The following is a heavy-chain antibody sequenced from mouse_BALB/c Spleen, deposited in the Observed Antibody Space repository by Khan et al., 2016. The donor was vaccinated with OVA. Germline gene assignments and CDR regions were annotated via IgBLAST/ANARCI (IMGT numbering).Heavy chain of an antibody. CDR2: INPHLGET. D-gene: IGHD1-1*01. V-gene: IGHV1-20*02. CDR3: ARIYRSDFDY. Sequence: VQLQPSGPELVKPGASVKISCKASGYSFTGYFMNWVMQSHGKSLEWIGRINPHLGETFYNQKFKDKATLTVDESSSTAHMELRSLASEDSAVYYCARIYRSDFDYWGQGTTLTVSS. CDR1: GYSFTGYF. J-gene: IGHJ2*01.